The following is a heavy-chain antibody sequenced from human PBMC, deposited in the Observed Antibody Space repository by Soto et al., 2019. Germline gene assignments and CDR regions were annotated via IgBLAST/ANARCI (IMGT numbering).Heavy chain of an antibody. Sequence: GGSLRLSCAGSGFTLSDNYIDWVRKAPGKGLEWVGRARDILQGNSTAYSASGKGRFTTPRDESKNSAYLQMNSLKTEDPAVFYCVRASYFSDSSCFTRCLDYWGQGTLVTISP. J-gene: IGHJ4*02. D-gene: IGHD3-22*01. CDR3: VRASYFSDSSCFTRCLDY. V-gene: IGHV3-72*01. CDR2: ARDILQGNST. CDR1: GFTLSDNY.